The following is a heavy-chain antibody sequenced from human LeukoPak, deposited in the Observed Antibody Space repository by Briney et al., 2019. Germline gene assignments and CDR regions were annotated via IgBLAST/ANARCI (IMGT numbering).Heavy chain of an antibody. V-gene: IGHV6-1*01. CDR2: TYYRSKWYN. D-gene: IGHD3-10*01. Sequence: SQTLSLTCAISGDRVSSNSAAWNWIRQSPSRGLEWLGRTYYRSKWYNDYAVSVKSRITINPDTSKNQFSLQLNSVTPEDTAVYYCARSIITMVRGVIHHYYYYYGMDVWGKGTTVTVSS. J-gene: IGHJ6*04. CDR1: GDRVSSNSAA. CDR3: ARSIITMVRGVIHHYYYYYGMDV.